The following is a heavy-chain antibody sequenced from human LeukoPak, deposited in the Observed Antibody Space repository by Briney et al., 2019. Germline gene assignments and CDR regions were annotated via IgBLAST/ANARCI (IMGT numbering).Heavy chain of an antibody. J-gene: IGHJ4*02. D-gene: IGHD2-21*02. V-gene: IGHV4-31*03. CDR3: ARVGGGDYALFDY. CDR2: IYYSGNT. Sequence: SETLSLTSTFSGGPNSSGTYYWTGTRQHPGKGLGWIGCIYYSGNTYYIPSLKSRLTISVDTSKNQFSLKLSSVTAADTAMYYCARVGGGDYALFDYWGQGTLVTVSS. CDR1: GGPNSSGTYY.